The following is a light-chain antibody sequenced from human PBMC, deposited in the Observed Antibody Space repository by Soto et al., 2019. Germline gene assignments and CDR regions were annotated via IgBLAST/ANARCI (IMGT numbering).Light chain of an antibody. V-gene: IGLV2-14*01. CDR2: EVS. Sequence: QSALTQPASVYGSPGQSITISCTGTSRDDGGYNYVSWYQQHPGKAPKLMIYEVSNRPSGVSKRFSGSKSGNTASLTSYVLKDDDEADYYCSSYTSSSTVVYSRGTKLTVL. CDR1: SRDDGGYNY. CDR3: SSYTSSSTVV. J-gene: IGLJ2*01.